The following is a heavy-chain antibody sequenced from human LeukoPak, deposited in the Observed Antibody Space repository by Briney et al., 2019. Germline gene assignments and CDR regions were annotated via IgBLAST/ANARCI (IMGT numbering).Heavy chain of an antibody. J-gene: IGHJ4*02. D-gene: IGHD6-13*01. CDR1: GYTFTSYY. CDR3: ARAPPYSSSWYIPPTFDY. V-gene: IGHV1-46*01. Sequence: ASVKVSCKASGYTFTSYYMHWVRQAPGQGLEWMGIINPSGGSTSYAQKFQGRVTMTRDMSTSTVYMELSSLRSEDTAVYYCARAPPYSSSWYIPPTFDYWGQGTLVTVSS. CDR2: INPSGGST.